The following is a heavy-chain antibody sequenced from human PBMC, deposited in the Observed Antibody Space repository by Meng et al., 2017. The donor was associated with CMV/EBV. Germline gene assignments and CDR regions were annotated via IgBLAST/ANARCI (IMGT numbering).Heavy chain of an antibody. D-gene: IGHD6-25*01. V-gene: IGHV3-20*04. CDR2: INWNGGST. J-gene: IGHJ6*02. CDR3: ARDLSPDSSDYYYGMDV. Sequence: GESLKISCAASGFTFDDYGMSWVRQAPGKGLEWVSGINWNGGSTGYADSVKGRFTISRDNAKNSLYLQMNSLRAEDTALYYCARDLSPDSSDYYYGMDVWGQGITVTVSS. CDR1: GFTFDDYG.